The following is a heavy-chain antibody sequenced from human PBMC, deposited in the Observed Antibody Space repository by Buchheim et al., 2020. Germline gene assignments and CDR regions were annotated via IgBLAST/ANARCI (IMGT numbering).Heavy chain of an antibody. CDR3: ARDKVGHCTGGSCYSDNYYYGMDV. CDR1: GFTVSTNY. J-gene: IGHJ6*02. Sequence: EVQLVESGGGLVQPGGSLRLSCAVSGFTVSTNYMSWVRQAPGKGLEWVSVIYSGGSTYYADSVKGRFTISRDNSKNTLYLQMNSLRAEDTSVYYCARDKVGHCTGGSCYSDNYYYGMDVWGQGTT. CDR2: IYSGGST. D-gene: IGHD2-15*01. V-gene: IGHV3-66*01.